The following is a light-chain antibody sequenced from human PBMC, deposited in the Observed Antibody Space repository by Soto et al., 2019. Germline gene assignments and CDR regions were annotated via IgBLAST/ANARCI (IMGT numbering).Light chain of an antibody. J-gene: IGKJ5*01. CDR1: QSVRSY. CDR2: DAS. V-gene: IGKV3-11*01. CDR3: QQRSSWPRIT. Sequence: ESMLTQSPATLSLSPGERATLSCRASQSVRSYLAWYQQKPGQAPRLLIYDASNRAPGIPARFSGSGSGTDFTLTISSLKPDDFAVYYCQQRSSWPRITFGQGTRLDIK.